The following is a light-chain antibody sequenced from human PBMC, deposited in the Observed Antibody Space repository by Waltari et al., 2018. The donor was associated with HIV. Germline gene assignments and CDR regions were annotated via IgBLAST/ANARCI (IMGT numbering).Light chain of an antibody. V-gene: IGLV1-44*01. Sequence: QSVLTQPPSASGTPGQRVTISCSGSSSNIGNNAVSWYQQFPGTAPKLLIYSNNPRPSGVPDRFSGSKSGTSASLAISGLQSEDEANYYCETLDDTLNGPVFGGGTKLTVL. CDR3: ETLDDTLNGPV. CDR2: SNN. J-gene: IGLJ2*01. CDR1: SSNIGNNA.